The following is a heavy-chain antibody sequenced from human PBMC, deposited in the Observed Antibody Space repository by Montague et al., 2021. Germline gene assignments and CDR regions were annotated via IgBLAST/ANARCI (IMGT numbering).Heavy chain of an antibody. V-gene: IGHV3-7*01. CDR2: INEDGSEK. Sequence: SLRLSCAASGITFDYYWVSWVRQAPGKGLEWVANINEDGSEKNYVDSVRGRFSISRDNTENSLYLQMNSLRVEDTAVYYCARDRAAAGSWGHGTLVIVSS. CDR1: GITFDYYW. CDR3: ARDRAAAGS. D-gene: IGHD6-13*01. J-gene: IGHJ5*01.